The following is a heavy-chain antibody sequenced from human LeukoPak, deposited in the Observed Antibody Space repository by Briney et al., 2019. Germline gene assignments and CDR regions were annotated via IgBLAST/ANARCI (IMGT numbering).Heavy chain of an antibody. V-gene: IGHV3-23*01. Sequence: AGSLRLSFAASRFTFISYAMSWLRQAPGKGLEWVSAISGSGGSTYYADSVKGRFTISRDNSKNTLYLQMNSLRAEDTAVYYCAKDVYGGNFDYWGQGTLVTVSS. J-gene: IGHJ4*02. CDR3: AKDVYGGNFDY. CDR1: RFTFISYA. D-gene: IGHD4-23*01. CDR2: ISGSGGST.